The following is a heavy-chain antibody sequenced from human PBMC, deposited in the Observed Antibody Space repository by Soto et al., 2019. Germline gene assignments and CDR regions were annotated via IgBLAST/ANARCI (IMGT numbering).Heavy chain of an antibody. CDR3: ARLSRGYCSSTSCYLGRNYYYYMDV. V-gene: IGHV4-34*01. J-gene: IGHJ6*03. CDR2: INHSGST. D-gene: IGHD2-2*03. Sequence: SETLSLTCAVYCGSFSGYYWSWIRQPPGKGLEWIGEINHSGSTNYNPSLKSRVTISVDTSKNQFSLKLSSVTAADTAVYYCARLSRGYCSSTSCYLGRNYYYYMDVWGKGTRVTVSS. CDR1: CGSFSGYY.